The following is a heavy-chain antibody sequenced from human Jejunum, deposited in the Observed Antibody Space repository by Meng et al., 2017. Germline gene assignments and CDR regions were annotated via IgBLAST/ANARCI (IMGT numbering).Heavy chain of an antibody. CDR3: AGRSYNYDDYFDF. CDR1: GYTLNGFY. V-gene: IGHV1-2*06. J-gene: IGHJ4*02. D-gene: IGHD5-24*01. CDR2: INTNTGGT. Sequence: QEQMEQSGAEVRKPGASGKVSCRASGYTLNGFYMHWVRQAPGQGLEWMGRINTNTGGTNYAQNFKGSITLTRDTSTVYMEVNRLRSDDTAMYYCAGRSYNYDDYFDFWGRGTLVTVSS.